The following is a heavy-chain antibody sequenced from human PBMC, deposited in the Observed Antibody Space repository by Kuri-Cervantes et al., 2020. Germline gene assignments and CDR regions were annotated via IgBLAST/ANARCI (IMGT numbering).Heavy chain of an antibody. V-gene: IGHV6-1*01. CDR2: TYYRSKWYN. CDR3: ARGTLYCSGGSCYGAGAFDI. D-gene: IGHD2-15*01. Sequence: SETLSLTCAISGDSVSSNSAAWNWIRQSPSRGLEWLGRTYYRSKWYNDYAVSVKSRITINPDTSKNQFSLQPNSVTPEDTAVYYCARGTLYCSGGSCYGAGAFDIWGQGTMVTVSS. CDR1: GDSVSSNSAA. J-gene: IGHJ3*02.